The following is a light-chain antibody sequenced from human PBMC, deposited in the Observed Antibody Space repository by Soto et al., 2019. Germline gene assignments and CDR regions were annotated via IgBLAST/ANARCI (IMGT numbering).Light chain of an antibody. CDR3: QQYGTSPPIT. CDR2: GAS. V-gene: IGKV3-20*01. Sequence: EIVLTQSPGTLSLSPGERATLFCRASQSVSSSYLALYQQKPGQAPRLLIYGASSRATAIPDRFSGSGSGTDFTLTITRLEPEDFAVYYCQQYGTSPPITFGQGTRLEIK. CDR1: QSVSSSY. J-gene: IGKJ5*01.